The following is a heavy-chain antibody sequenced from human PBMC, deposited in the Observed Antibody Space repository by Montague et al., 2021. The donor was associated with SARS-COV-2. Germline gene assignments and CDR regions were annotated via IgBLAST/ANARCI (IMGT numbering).Heavy chain of an antibody. V-gene: IGHV4-59*08. J-gene: IGHJ5*02. CDR3: ARLEAGDCSGGSCYSSWFDP. CDR1: GGSISRYY. CDR2: VYYSGSA. Sequence: SETLSLTCTGAGGSISRYYWGWIRKPPGKGLEWIGYVYYSGSANYNPSLKSRVTISVDTSKNQFSLKLSSVTAADTAVYYCARLEAGDCSGGSCYSSWFDPWGQGPLVTVSS. D-gene: IGHD2-15*01.